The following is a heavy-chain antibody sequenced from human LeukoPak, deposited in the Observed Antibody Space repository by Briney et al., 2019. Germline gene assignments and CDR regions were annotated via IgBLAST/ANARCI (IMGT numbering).Heavy chain of an antibody. D-gene: IGHD3-22*01. Sequence: GASGKVSCKASGYTFTSFDINWVRQAAGQGLEWMGWMNPYSGNTGYAEKFRGRVTMTRDTSTRTAYMELGNLRSEDTAFYYCARGYYSDGSGYRKEFEYWGQGTLDTVSS. CDR3: ARGYYSDGSGYRKEFEY. CDR1: GYTFTSFD. CDR2: MNPYSGNT. V-gene: IGHV1-8*01. J-gene: IGHJ4*02.